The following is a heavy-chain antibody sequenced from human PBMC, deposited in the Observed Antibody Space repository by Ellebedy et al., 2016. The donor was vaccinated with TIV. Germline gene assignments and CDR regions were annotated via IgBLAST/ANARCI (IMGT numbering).Heavy chain of an antibody. J-gene: IGHJ5*02. V-gene: IGHV1-69*13. CDR1: GGTFSSYA. Sequence: SVKVSXXASGGTFSSYAISWVRQAPGQGLEWMGGIIPIFGTANYAQKFQGRVTITADESTSTAYMELSSLRSEDTAVYYCARDIEPVPNWFDPWGQGTLVTVSS. CDR3: ARDIEPVPNWFDP. D-gene: IGHD1-26*01. CDR2: IIPIFGTA.